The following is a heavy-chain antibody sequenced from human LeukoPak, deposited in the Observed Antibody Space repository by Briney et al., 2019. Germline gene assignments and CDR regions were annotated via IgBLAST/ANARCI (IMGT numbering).Heavy chain of an antibody. J-gene: IGHJ6*03. CDR1: GYSFTSYW. D-gene: IGHD6-19*01. V-gene: IGHV5-51*01. CDR3: ARRGSGAVAGRSKYYYYYYMDV. Sequence: PGESLKISCKGSGYSFTSYWIGWVRQMPGKGLEWMGIIYPGDSDTRYSPSFQGQVTISADKSISTAYLQWSSLKASDTAMYYCARRGSGAVAGRSKYYYYYYMDVWGKGTTVTVSS. CDR2: IYPGDSDT.